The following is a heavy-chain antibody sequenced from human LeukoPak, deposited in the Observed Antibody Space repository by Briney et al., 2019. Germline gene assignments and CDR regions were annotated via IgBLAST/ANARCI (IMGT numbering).Heavy chain of an antibody. J-gene: IGHJ4*02. CDR1: GFTFEDYT. V-gene: IGHV3-43*01. D-gene: IGHD3-22*01. CDR3: VKDLSYESSGHVLEY. Sequence: GGSLRLSCVASGFTFEDYTMHWVRQAPGKTLEWASLISWDGTTYYTDSVKGRFTISRDNSKNSLYLQMDTLRSEDTAFYYCVKDLSYESSGHVLEYWGQGTLVAVSS. CDR2: ISWDGTT.